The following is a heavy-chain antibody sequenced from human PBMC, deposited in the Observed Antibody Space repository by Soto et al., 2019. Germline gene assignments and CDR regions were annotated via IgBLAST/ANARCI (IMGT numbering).Heavy chain of an antibody. V-gene: IGHV4-34*01. Sequence: QVQLQQWGAGLLKPSETLSLTCAVYGGSFSGYYWSWIRQPPGKGLEWIGEINHSGSTNYNPSLKSRVTISVDTSKNQFSLKLSSVTAADTAVYYCARGYCSGGSCYNFDYWGQGTLVTVSS. CDR3: ARGYCSGGSCYNFDY. J-gene: IGHJ4*02. CDR1: GGSFSGYY. CDR2: INHSGST. D-gene: IGHD2-15*01.